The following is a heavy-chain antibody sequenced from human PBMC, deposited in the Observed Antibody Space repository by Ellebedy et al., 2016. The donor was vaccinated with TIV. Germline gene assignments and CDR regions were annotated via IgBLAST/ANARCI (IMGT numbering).Heavy chain of an antibody. CDR3: ARQEPLRYCSSTSCYTADY. CDR2: IDPSDSYT. CDR1: GYSFTSYW. Sequence: GESLKISXKGSGYSFTSYWISWVRQMPGKGLEWMGRIDPSDSYTNYSPSFQGHVNISADKSISTAYLQWSSLKASDTAMYYCARQEPLRYCSSTSCYTADYWGQGTLVTVSS. V-gene: IGHV5-10-1*01. D-gene: IGHD2-2*02. J-gene: IGHJ4*02.